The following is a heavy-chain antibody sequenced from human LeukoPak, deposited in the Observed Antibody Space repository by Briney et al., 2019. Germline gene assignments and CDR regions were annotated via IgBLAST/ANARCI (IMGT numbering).Heavy chain of an antibody. Sequence: SEPLSLTCTVCGGSISCYYWSWIRQPPGKGLEWIGYIYYSWNTNYNPSLKSRVTISVDTSNNQSSLKLSTLTAADTAVYYCARQGSSSWRTHRYYYGMDVWGQGTTVTVSS. CDR2: IYYSWNT. J-gene: IGHJ6*02. CDR3: ARQGSSSWRTHRYYYGMDV. D-gene: IGHD6-13*01. CDR1: GGSISCYY. V-gene: IGHV4-59*08.